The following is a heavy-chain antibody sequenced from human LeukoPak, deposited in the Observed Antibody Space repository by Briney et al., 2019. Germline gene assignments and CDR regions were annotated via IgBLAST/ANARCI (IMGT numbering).Heavy chain of an antibody. J-gene: IGHJ4*02. CDR3: ARDTSGYRRGSFDY. Sequence: PSETLSLTCTVSGGSISSYYWSWIRQPPGKGLEWIGYIYYSGSTSYNPSLKSRVTISVDTSNNQFSLKLSSETAADTAVYYCARDTSGYRRGSFDYWGQGTLVTVSS. D-gene: IGHD3-22*01. CDR2: IYYSGST. V-gene: IGHV4-59*01. CDR1: GGSISSYY.